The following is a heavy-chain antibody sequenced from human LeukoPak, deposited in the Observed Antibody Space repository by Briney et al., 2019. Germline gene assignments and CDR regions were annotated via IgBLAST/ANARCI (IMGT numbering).Heavy chain of an antibody. J-gene: IGHJ5*02. CDR3: ARQDRYSYEPAP. CDR1: GYSFTSYW. Sequence: GESLKISCKGSGYSFTSYWISWVRQLPGKGLEWMGIIYPGDSGTRYSPSFQGQVTISADKSISTAYLQWSSLQASDTAMYYCARQDRYSYEPAPWGQGTLVTVSS. CDR2: IYPGDSGT. V-gene: IGHV5-51*01. D-gene: IGHD5-18*01.